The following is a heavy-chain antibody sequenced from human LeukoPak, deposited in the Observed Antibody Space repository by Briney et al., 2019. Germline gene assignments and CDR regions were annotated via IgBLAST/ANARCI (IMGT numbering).Heavy chain of an antibody. D-gene: IGHD2-2*01. CDR3: ARGHCSSTSCPEFDY. V-gene: IGHV4-34*01. Sequence: PSETLSLTCAVYGGSFSGYYWSWIRQPPGKGLEWIGEINHSGSTNYNPSLKSRVTISVDTSKNQFSLKLGSVTAADTAVYYCARGHCSSTSCPEFDYWGQGTLVTVSS. CDR2: INHSGST. CDR1: GGSFSGYY. J-gene: IGHJ4*02.